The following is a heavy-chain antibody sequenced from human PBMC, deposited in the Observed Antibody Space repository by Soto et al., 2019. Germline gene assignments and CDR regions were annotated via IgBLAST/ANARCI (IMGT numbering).Heavy chain of an antibody. V-gene: IGHV3-30*18. CDR3: AKDQARAASHGID. CDR2: ISNDGSDK. D-gene: IGHD6-13*01. J-gene: IGHJ3*01. CDR1: GFTFNNYG. Sequence: QVQLVESGGGVVQPGRSLRLSCAASGFTFNNYGMHWARQAPGKGLEWVAAISNDGSDKYYADSVKGRLTISRDNSKNTVFQQMSSLRAEDTAVYYCAKDQARAASHGIDWGQGTMVTVSS.